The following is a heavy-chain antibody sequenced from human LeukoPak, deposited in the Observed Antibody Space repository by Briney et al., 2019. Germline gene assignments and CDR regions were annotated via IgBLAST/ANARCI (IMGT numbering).Heavy chain of an antibody. CDR3: ARGRYYDSSGYYHFDY. D-gene: IGHD3-22*01. V-gene: IGHV3-64*01. CDR1: GFTFSSYA. J-gene: IGHJ4*02. CDR2: ISSNGGST. Sequence: GGSLRLSCAASGFTFSSYAMHWVRQAPGKGLESDSAISSNGGSTYYANSVKGRFTISRDNSKNTLYLQMGSLRAEDMAVYYCARGRYYDSSGYYHFDYWGQGTLVTVSS.